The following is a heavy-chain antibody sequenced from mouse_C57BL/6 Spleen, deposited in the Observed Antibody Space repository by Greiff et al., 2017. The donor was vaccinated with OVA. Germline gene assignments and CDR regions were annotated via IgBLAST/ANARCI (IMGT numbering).Heavy chain of an antibody. J-gene: IGHJ2*01. D-gene: IGHD1-1*01. CDR2: IWSGGST. Sequence: VKLVESGPGLVQPSQSLSITCTVSGFSLTSYGVHWVRQSPGKGLEWLGVIWSGGSTDYNAAFISRLSISKDNSKSQVFFKMNSLQADDTAIYYCARNPSDYYGSSYYFDYWGQGTTLTVSS. CDR1: GFSLTSYG. V-gene: IGHV2-2*01. CDR3: ARNPSDYYGSSYYFDY.